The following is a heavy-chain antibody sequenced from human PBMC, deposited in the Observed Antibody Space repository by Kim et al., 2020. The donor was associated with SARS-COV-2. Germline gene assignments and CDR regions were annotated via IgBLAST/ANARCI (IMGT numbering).Heavy chain of an antibody. CDR1: GGTFSSYA. D-gene: IGHD1-26*01. CDR2: IIPIFGTA. V-gene: IGHV1-69*06. Sequence: SVKVSCKASGGTFSSYAISWVRQAPGQGLEWMGGIIPIFGTANYAQKFQGRVTITADKSTSTAYMELSSLRSEDTAVYYCARARELTPYYYYGMDVWGQGTTVTVSS. J-gene: IGHJ6*02. CDR3: ARARELTPYYYYGMDV.